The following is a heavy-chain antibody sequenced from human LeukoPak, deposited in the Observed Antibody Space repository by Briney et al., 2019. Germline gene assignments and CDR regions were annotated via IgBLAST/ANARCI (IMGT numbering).Heavy chain of an antibody. V-gene: IGHV3-23*01. CDR3: AKALRAMAAASLGWFDP. Sequence: GGSLRLSCATSGFTFSSYAMSWVSQAPGKGLEWVPAISGSGGTTYYADSVKGRFTVSRDNSKTTLHLQVNSLRAGDTAVYYCAKALRAMAAASLGWFDPWRQGTLVTVSS. D-gene: IGHD2-15*01. CDR2: ISGSGGTT. CDR1: GFTFSSYA. J-gene: IGHJ5*02.